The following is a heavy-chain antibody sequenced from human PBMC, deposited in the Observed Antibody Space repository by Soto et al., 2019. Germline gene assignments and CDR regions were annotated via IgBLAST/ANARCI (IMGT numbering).Heavy chain of an antibody. CDR3: AHRKSSYYGSENTYYYGMDV. D-gene: IGHD3-10*01. CDR2: IYWTDDK. Sequence: QITLKESGPPLVKPTQTLTLTCTFSGFSLSTSGMGVAWIRQPPEKALEWLAVIYWTDDKRYSPSLKSRLTITKDNSKNQVVLTMTDMDPVDTATYYCAHRKSSYYGSENTYYYGMDVWGQGTTVTVSS. J-gene: IGHJ6*02. CDR1: GFSLSTSGMG. V-gene: IGHV2-5*01.